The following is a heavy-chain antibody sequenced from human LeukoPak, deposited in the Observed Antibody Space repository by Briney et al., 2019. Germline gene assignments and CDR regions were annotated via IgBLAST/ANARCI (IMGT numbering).Heavy chain of an antibody. CDR2: IYYSGST. Sequence: PSETLSLTCTVSGGSINSSSYYWGCIRQPPGKGLEWIGSIYYSGSTYYNPSLKSRVTISVDTSKNQFSLKLSSVTAADTAVYYCARRPYPAWYFDLWGRGTLVTVSS. V-gene: IGHV4-39*01. CDR3: ARRPYPAWYFDL. J-gene: IGHJ2*01. CDR1: GGSINSSSYY.